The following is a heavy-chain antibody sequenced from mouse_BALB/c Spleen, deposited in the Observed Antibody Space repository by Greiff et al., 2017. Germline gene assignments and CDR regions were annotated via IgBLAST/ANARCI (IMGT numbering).Heavy chain of an antibody. D-gene: IGHD1-1*01. J-gene: IGHJ2*01. Sequence: EVQLVESGGGLVKPGGSLKLSCAASGFTFSSYAMSWVRQSPEKRLEWVAAISSGGSYTYYPDTVTGRFTISRDNAKNTLYLEMSSLRSEDTAMYYGASVEYYGSDAYFDYWGQGTTLTVSS. V-gene: IGHV5-9-4*01. CDR3: ASVEYYGSDAYFDY. CDR1: GFTFSSYA. CDR2: ISSGGSYT.